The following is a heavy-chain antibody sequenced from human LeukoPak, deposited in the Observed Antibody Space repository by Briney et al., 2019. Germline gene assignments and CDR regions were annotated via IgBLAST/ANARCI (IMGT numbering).Heavy chain of an antibody. CDR3: ARSTVTTPWYFDY. J-gene: IGHJ4*02. D-gene: IGHD4-11*01. CDR2: IYPSGST. V-gene: IGHV4-38-2*01. Sequence: SETLSLTCAVSGYSISSGYYWGWIRRPPGKGLEWIAIIYPSGSTYYNPSLKSRVTISVDTSKNQFSLKMTSVTAADTAVYYCARSTVTTPWYFDYWGQGTLVTVSS. CDR1: GYSISSGYY.